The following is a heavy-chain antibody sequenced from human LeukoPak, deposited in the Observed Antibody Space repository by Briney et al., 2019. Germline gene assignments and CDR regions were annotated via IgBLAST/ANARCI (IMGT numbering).Heavy chain of an antibody. D-gene: IGHD3-10*01. CDR3: ARERITMVRGVILDYFDY. CDR1: GFTFSSYW. Sequence: GGSLRLSCAASGFTFSSYWMSWVREAPGKGLEWVANIKQDGSEKYYVDSVKGRFTISRDNAKNSLYLQMNSLRAEDTAVYYCARERITMVRGVILDYFDYWGQGTLVTVSS. J-gene: IGHJ4*02. V-gene: IGHV3-7*04. CDR2: IKQDGSEK.